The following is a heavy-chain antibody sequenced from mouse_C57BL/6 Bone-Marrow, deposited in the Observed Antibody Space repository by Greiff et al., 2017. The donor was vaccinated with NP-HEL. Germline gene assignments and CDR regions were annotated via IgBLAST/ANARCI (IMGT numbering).Heavy chain of an antibody. J-gene: IGHJ3*01. CDR2: IYPGSGST. CDR1: GYTFTSYW. CDR3: ACHYYDYDGFAY. V-gene: IGHV1-55*01. Sequence: QVQLQQPGAELVKPGASVKMSCKASGYTFTSYWITWVKQRPGQGLEWIGDIYPGSGSTNYNQKFKGKATLTADKSSSTAYMQLSSLTSEDSAVYYCACHYYDYDGFAYWGQGTLVTVSA. D-gene: IGHD2-4*01.